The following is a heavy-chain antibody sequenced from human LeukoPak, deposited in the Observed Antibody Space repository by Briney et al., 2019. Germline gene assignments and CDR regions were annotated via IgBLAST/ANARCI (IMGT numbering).Heavy chain of an antibody. D-gene: IGHD1-7*01. CDR2: IRSDGSNK. CDR3: ARVGTGTTSAFYYYMDV. CDR1: GFTFSSYA. J-gene: IGHJ6*03. V-gene: IGHV3-30*02. Sequence: GGSLRLSCAASGFTFSSYAMHWVRQAPGKGLEWVAFIRSDGSNKSYADSVKGRFTISRDNSKNTLYLQMNSLRSDDTAVYYCARVGTGTTSAFYYYMDVWGKGTTVTVSS.